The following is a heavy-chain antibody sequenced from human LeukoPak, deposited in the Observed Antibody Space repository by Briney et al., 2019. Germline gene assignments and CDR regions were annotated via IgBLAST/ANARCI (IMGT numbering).Heavy chain of an antibody. CDR1: GFTFSSYN. CDR3: AKDGQPLHYYDSSGYLGYFDY. V-gene: IGHV3-30*18. CDR2: ISYDGSNK. J-gene: IGHJ4*02. Sequence: GGSLRLSCAASGFTFSSYNMNWVRQAPGKGLEWVAVISYDGSNKYYADSVKGRFTISRDNSKNTLYLQMNSLRAEDTAVYYCAKDGQPLHYYDSSGYLGYFDYWGQGTLVTVSS. D-gene: IGHD3-22*01.